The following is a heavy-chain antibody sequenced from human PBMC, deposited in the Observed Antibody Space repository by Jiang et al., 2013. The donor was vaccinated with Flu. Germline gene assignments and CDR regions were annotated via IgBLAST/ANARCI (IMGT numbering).Heavy chain of an antibody. Sequence: GAEVKKPGESLKISCEASGYTFSNYWVAWVRQMPGKGLEWMGIIYPGDSDTRYSPSFQGQVTIPADKSISTAYLQWSSLKASDTAMYYCARPRQLREDSNGHWKAFDFWGRGTLVTVSS. CDR3: ARPRQLREDSNGHWKAFDF. CDR1: GYTFSNYW. CDR2: IYPGDSDT. D-gene: IGHD5-18*01. V-gene: IGHV5-51*03. J-gene: IGHJ3*01.